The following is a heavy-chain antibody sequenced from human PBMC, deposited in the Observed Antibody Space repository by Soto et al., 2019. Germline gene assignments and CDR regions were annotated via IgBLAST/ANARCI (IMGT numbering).Heavy chain of an antibody. J-gene: IGHJ4*02. CDR2: VKAGNDNT. CDR1: GYTFTNNV. Sequence: QVHLVQSGAEVKKPGASVKVSCKTSGYTFTNNVIHWVRQAPGQRLEWMGWVKAGNDNTKWSREFQGRLTLTNDASATTSYMGLSSLTSEDTAIFFCAREVPYGYARFDYWGQGTLVTVSS. D-gene: IGHD5-18*01. V-gene: IGHV1-3*01. CDR3: AREVPYGYARFDY.